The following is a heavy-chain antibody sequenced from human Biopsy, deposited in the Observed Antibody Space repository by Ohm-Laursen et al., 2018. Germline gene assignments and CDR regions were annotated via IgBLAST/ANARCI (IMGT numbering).Heavy chain of an antibody. Sequence: SLRLSCSAFGFTFSSYGIHWVRQAPGKGLEWVAVIWYDGSNKYSADSVKSRFSISRDNSKNTVYLQMNSLRAADTAAYYCARDRYYGSESYYSHYNMDVWGQGTTVSVSS. J-gene: IGHJ6*02. CDR1: GFTFSSYG. V-gene: IGHV3-33*01. D-gene: IGHD3-10*01. CDR2: IWYDGSNK. CDR3: ARDRYYGSESYYSHYNMDV.